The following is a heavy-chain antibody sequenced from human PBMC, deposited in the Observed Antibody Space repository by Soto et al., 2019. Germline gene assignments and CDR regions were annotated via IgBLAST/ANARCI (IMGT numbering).Heavy chain of an antibody. CDR2: INHSGRV. J-gene: IGHJ5*01. D-gene: IGHD3-22*01. Sequence: XETLSVTGAVYGGTLSGQAWTRIRQYPGKGLEWIGDINHSGRVNYSPSLKSRVTISLDTSKNQFYLTLSDVTAADTAMYYCSTRAYDTNGYYRFDTWGQGTLVTVAS. CDR3: STRAYDTNGYYRFDT. V-gene: IGHV4-34*08. CDR1: GGTLSGQA.